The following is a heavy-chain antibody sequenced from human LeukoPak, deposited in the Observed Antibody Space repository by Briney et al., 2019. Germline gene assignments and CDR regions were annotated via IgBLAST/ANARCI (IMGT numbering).Heavy chain of an antibody. V-gene: IGHV3-48*03. CDR3: AREGRGRYYGSGSYYNYFDY. CDR2: ISSSGSTI. D-gene: IGHD3-10*01. J-gene: IGHJ4*02. Sequence: PGGSLRLSCVASGFTLSDYDMTWVRQAPGKGLEWVSYISSSGSTIYYADSVKGRFTISRDNAKNSLYLQMNSLRAEDTAVYYCAREGRGRYYGSGSYYNYFDYWGQGTLVTVSS. CDR1: GFTLSDYD.